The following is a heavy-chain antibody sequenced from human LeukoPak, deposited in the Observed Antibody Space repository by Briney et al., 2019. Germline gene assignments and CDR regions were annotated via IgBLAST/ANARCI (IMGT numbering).Heavy chain of an antibody. CDR3: AKDSKYSYGSSDY. Sequence: GGSLRLSCAASGFTFSSYAMSWVRQAPGKGLEWVSAITDSGGRTYYADSVKGRFTISRENSKNTLYLQMNSLRAEDTAVYYCAKDSKYSYGSSDYWGQGTLVTVSS. CDR1: GFTFSSYA. V-gene: IGHV3-23*01. J-gene: IGHJ4*02. D-gene: IGHD5-18*01. CDR2: ITDSGGRT.